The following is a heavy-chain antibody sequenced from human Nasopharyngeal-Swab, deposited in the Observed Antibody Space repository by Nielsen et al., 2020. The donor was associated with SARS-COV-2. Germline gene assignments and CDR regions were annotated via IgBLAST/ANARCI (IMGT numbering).Heavy chain of an antibody. CDR3: ARDVGGRDNY. D-gene: IGHD2-15*01. V-gene: IGHV3-74*01. CDR1: GFIFSSYW. CDR2: IDTDGTIT. J-gene: IGHJ4*02. Sequence: GESLKISCAGSGFIFSSYWMHWVRQAPGKGLLWVSRIDTDGTITDYADSVKGRFTISRDNAKNTLYLQMNSLRAEDTAVYYCARDVGGRDNYWGQGALVTVSS.